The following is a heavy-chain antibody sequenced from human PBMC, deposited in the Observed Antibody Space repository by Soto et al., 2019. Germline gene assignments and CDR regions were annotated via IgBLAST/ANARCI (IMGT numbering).Heavy chain of an antibody. CDR2: IWYDGSNK. D-gene: IGHD6-13*01. CDR1: GFTFSSYG. CDR3: ARAEQQLVLSRQYGMDV. V-gene: IGHV3-33*01. Sequence: GGSLRLSCAASGFTFSSYGMHWVRQAPGKGLEWVAVIWYDGSNKYYADSVKGRFTISRDNSKNTLYLQMNSLRAEDTAVYYCARAEQQLVLSRQYGMDVWGQGTTVTVSS. J-gene: IGHJ6*02.